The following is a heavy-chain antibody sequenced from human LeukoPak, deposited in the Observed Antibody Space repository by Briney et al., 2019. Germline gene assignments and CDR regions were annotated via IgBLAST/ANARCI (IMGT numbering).Heavy chain of an antibody. CDR3: ARAEQWLAFFDY. CDR1: GFTFSSYG. J-gene: IGHJ4*02. CDR2: IWYDGSNK. Sequence: GGSLRLSCAASGFTFSSYGMHWVRQAPGKGLEWVAIIWYDGSNKYYADSVKGRFTISRDNSKNTLYLQMNSLRAEDSAVYYCARAEQWLAFFDYWGQGTLVTVSS. D-gene: IGHD6-19*01. V-gene: IGHV3-33*01.